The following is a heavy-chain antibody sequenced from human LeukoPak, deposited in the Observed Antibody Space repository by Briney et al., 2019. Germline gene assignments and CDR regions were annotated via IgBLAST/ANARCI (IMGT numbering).Heavy chain of an antibody. V-gene: IGHV4-4*02. D-gene: IGHD6-6*01. Sequence: SGTLSLTCAVSGGSISSSNWWSWVRQPPGKGLEWIGYIYYSGSTNYNPSLKSRVTISVDTSKNQFTLKLSSVTAADTAVYYCASEHSSSSAFDIWGQGTMVTVSS. CDR1: GGSISSSNW. CDR3: ASEHSSSSAFDI. CDR2: IYYSGST. J-gene: IGHJ3*02.